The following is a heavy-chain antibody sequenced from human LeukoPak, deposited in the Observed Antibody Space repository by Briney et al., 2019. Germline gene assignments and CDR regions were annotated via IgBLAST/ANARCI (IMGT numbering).Heavy chain of an antibody. Sequence: GGSLRLSCAASGFTFSSYSMNWVRQAPGKGLEWVSYISSSSSTIYYADSMKGRFTISRDNAKNSLYLQMNSLRAEDTAVYYCTTDPLTFEGTSGSYGGFDYWGQGTLVTVSS. CDR3: TTDPLTFEGTSGSYGGFDY. CDR2: ISSSSSTI. V-gene: IGHV3-48*01. J-gene: IGHJ4*02. D-gene: IGHD1-26*01. CDR1: GFTFSSYS.